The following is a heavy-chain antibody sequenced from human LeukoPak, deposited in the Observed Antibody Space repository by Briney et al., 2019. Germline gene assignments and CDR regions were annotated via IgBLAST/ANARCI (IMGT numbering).Heavy chain of an antibody. CDR3: ARVGVLSSSWLLY. D-gene: IGHD6-13*01. CDR2: ISSSGSTI. Sequence: GGPLRLSCAASGFTFSSYEMNWVRQAPGKGLEWVSYISSSGSTIYYADSVKGRFTISRDNAKNSLYLQMNSLRAEDTAVYYCARVGVLSSSWLLYWGQGTLVTVSS. V-gene: IGHV3-48*03. J-gene: IGHJ4*02. CDR1: GFTFSSYE.